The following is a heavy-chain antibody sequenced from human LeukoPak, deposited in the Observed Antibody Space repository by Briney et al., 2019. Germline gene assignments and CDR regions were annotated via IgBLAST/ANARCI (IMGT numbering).Heavy chain of an antibody. J-gene: IGHJ4*02. CDR3: ARRSVRGKRNFDY. CDR2: ISRSGSV. Sequence: SETLTLTCTVSGYSISSGYYWGWIRQPPGKGLDWIGSISRSGSVYYNPSLKSRVTISVDTSKNQFSLKLSSVTAADTAVYYCARRSVRGKRNFDYWGQGTLVTVSS. V-gene: IGHV4-38-2*02. CDR1: GYSISSGYY. D-gene: IGHD3-16*01.